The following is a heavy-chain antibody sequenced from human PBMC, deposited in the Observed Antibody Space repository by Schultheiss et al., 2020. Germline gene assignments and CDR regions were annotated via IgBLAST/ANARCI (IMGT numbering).Heavy chain of an antibody. J-gene: IGHJ4*02. CDR1: GFTFSSYW. CDR2: ISYDGSNK. V-gene: IGHV3-30*18. Sequence: GGSLRLSCAASGFTFSSYWMSWVRQAPGKGLEWVAVISYDGSNKYYADSVKGRFTISRDNSKNTLYLQMNSLRAEDTAVYYCAKGAIAVAGAGFDYWGQGTLVTVSS. D-gene: IGHD6-19*01. CDR3: AKGAIAVAGAGFDY.